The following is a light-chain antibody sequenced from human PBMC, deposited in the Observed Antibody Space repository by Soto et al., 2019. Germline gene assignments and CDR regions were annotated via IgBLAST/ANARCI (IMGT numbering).Light chain of an antibody. CDR2: GAS. Sequence: EIVLTQSPGTLSLSPGERATLSCRASQSVSSSYLAWYQQKPGQAPRLLIYGASSRATGIPDRFSGSGSGKDFTLTISRLEPEDCAVYYCQQYGSSPPTLGQGTKLEIK. CDR1: QSVSSSY. J-gene: IGKJ2*01. CDR3: QQYGSSPPT. V-gene: IGKV3-20*01.